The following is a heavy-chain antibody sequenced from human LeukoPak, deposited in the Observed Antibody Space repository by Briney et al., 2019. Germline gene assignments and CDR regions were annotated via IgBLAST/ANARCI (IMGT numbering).Heavy chain of an antibody. Sequence: QTGGSLRLSCEASGFIVTSYYMTWVRQAPGKGLEWVLVIYSGGTTYYADSVKGRVAISRDNSKNTVFLQMNSVRAEDTAVYYCARSYSNHLFGMDVWGQGTTVTVSS. D-gene: IGHD4-11*01. J-gene: IGHJ6*02. CDR2: IYSGGTT. V-gene: IGHV3-66*01. CDR3: ARSYSNHLFGMDV. CDR1: GFIVTSYY.